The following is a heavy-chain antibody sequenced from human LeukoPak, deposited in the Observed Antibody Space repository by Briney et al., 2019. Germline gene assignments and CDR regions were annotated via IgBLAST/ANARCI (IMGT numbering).Heavy chain of an antibody. J-gene: IGHJ4*02. CDR3: ARDRAMVRGVISPY. CDR1: GYTFTSYA. V-gene: IGHV1-3*01. D-gene: IGHD3-10*01. CDR2: INAGNGNT. Sequence: ASVKVSCKASGYTFTSYAMHWVRQAPGHRREWMGWINAGNGNTKYSQKFQGRVTITRDTSASTAYMELSSLRSEDTAEYYCARDRAMVRGVISPYWGQGTLVTVSS.